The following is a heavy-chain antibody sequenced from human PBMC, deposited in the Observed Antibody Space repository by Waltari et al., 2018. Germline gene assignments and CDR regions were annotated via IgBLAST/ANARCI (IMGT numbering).Heavy chain of an antibody. CDR3: ARGGAAFDI. D-gene: IGHD2-15*01. J-gene: IGHJ3*02. CDR1: GGSVSSYF. CDR2: FYYSGST. Sequence: QVQLQESGPGLVKPSETLSLTCTVSGGSVSSYFWSWIRQPPGKGLEWIGCFYYSGSTNYTPSLKSRVTISVDTSKNQFSLKLSSVTAADTAVYYCARGGAAFDIWGQGTMVTVSS. V-gene: IGHV4-59*02.